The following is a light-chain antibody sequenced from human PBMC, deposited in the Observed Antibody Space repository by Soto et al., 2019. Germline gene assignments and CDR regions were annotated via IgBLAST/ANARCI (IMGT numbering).Light chain of an antibody. J-gene: IGKJ1*01. CDR3: QHYKSDSEA. CDR1: QSIXSW. V-gene: IGKV1-5*03. Sequence: IQMTQSPSTLSGSVGDRVTITCRASQSIXSWLAWYQQKPGKAPKILXDKASTLKRGGPSRFSGSGSGTEFTLTISSLQPEDFANYYCQHYKSDSEAFGQGTKVDI. CDR2: KAS.